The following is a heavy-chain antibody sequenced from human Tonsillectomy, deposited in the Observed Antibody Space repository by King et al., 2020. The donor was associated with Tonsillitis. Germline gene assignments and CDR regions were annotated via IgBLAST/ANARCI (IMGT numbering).Heavy chain of an antibody. CDR2: INPSGGCT. D-gene: IGHD2-15*01. J-gene: IGHJ4*02. CDR3: AREPYCSGGSCYSTFDY. CDR1: GYTFTSYY. Sequence: QLVQSGAEVKKPGASVKVSCKASGYTFTSYYMHWGRQAPGQGLEWMGIINPSGGCTSYAKKFQARVTMTRETSTSTVYTELSSLRSEDTAVYYCAREPYCSGGSCYSTFDYWGQGTLVTVSS. V-gene: IGHV1-46*01.